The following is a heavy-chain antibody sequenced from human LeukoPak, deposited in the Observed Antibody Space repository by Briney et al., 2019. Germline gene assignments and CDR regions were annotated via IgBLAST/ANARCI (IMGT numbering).Heavy chain of an antibody. CDR3: ARDPVVRGVIVVYDY. Sequence: ASVKVSCKASGYTFTSYYMHWVRQAPGQGLEWMGITNPSGGSTSYAQKFQGRVTMTRDTSTSTVYMELSSLRSEDTAVYYCARDPVVRGVIVVYDYWGQGTLVTVSS. D-gene: IGHD3-10*01. CDR2: TNPSGGST. J-gene: IGHJ4*02. V-gene: IGHV1-46*01. CDR1: GYTFTSYY.